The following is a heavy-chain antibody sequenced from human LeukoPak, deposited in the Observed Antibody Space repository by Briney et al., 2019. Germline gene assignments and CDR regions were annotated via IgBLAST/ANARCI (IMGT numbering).Heavy chain of an antibody. J-gene: IGHJ4*02. CDR1: GGSISSYY. Sequence: KSSETLSLTCTVSGGSISSYYWGWIRQPPGKGLEWIGSIYYSGSTYYNPSLKSRVTISVDTSKNQFSLKLSSVTAADTAVYYCAREVVVVAAMDYWGQGTLVTVSS. CDR3: AREVVVVAAMDY. V-gene: IGHV4-39*02. CDR2: IYYSGST. D-gene: IGHD2-15*01.